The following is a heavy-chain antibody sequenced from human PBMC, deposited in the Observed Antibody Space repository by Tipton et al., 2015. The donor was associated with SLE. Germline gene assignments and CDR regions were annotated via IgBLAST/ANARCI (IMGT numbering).Heavy chain of an antibody. CDR3: ARDRSCSSTSCIYGMDV. V-gene: IGHV4-39*07. J-gene: IGHJ6*02. CDR2: IYYSGST. Sequence: TLSLTCTVSGGSISSSSYYWGWIRQPPGKGLEWIGSIYYSGSTYYNPSLKSRVTISVDTSKNQFSLKLSSVTAADTAVYYCARDRSCSSTSCIYGMDVWGQGTTVTVSS. CDR1: GGSISSSSYY. D-gene: IGHD2-2*01.